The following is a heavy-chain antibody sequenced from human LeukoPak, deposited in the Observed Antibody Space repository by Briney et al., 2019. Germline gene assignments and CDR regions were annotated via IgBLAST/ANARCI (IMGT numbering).Heavy chain of an antibody. J-gene: IGHJ4*02. V-gene: IGHV3-21*01. CDR2: ISTSSSYI. D-gene: IGHD3-22*01. CDR3: ARGAPYTYDSSGYYETDY. Sequence: GGSLRLSCAASGFTFSSYSMNWVRQAPGKGLEWVSSISTSSSYINYADSVKGRFTISRDNAKNSLYLQMNSLRAEDTAVYYCARGAPYTYDSSGYYETDYWGQGTLVTVSS. CDR1: GFTFSSYS.